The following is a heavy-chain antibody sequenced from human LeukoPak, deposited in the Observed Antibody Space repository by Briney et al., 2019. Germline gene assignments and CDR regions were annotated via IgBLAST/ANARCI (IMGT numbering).Heavy chain of an antibody. Sequence: GESLKISCKGSGYSFTSYWIGWVRQIPGKGLEWMGIIYPGDSDTRYSPSFQGQVTISADKSISTAYLQWSSLKASDTAMYYCASFVPAAATPLNIWGQGTLVTVSS. CDR3: ASFVPAAATPLNI. CDR2: IYPGDSDT. J-gene: IGHJ4*02. V-gene: IGHV5-51*01. CDR1: GYSFTSYW. D-gene: IGHD2-2*01.